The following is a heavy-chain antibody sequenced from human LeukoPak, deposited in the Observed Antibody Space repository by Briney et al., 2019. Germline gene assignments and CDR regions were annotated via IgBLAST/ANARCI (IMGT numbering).Heavy chain of an antibody. V-gene: IGHV3-74*01. CDR1: GFTFSSYA. D-gene: IGHD2-15*01. J-gene: IGHJ4*02. CDR2: INSDGSST. CDR3: ARSNYCSGGSCYSD. Sequence: GGSLRLSCAASGFTFSSYAMSWVRQAPGKGLVWVSRINSDGSSTSYADSVKGRFTISRDNAKNTLYLQMNSLRAEDTAVYYCARSNYCSGGSCYSDWGQGTLVTVSS.